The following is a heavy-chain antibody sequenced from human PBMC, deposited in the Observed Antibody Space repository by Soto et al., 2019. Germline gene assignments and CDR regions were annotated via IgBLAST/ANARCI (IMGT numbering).Heavy chain of an antibody. D-gene: IGHD2-2*01. CDR2: ISGSGGNT. J-gene: IGHJ1*01. V-gene: IGHV3-23*01. CDR1: GFTFSSYA. Sequence: EVELLESGGGLVQPGGSLRLSCAASGFTFSSYAMTWVRQPPGKGLEWVSTISGSGGNTYQPDSVKGRFTISRDNSKSTMYLQMNSLRAEDTAVYYCAQTPRYCSSGSCYAGYYQHWGQGTLVTVSS. CDR3: AQTPRYCSSGSCYAGYYQH.